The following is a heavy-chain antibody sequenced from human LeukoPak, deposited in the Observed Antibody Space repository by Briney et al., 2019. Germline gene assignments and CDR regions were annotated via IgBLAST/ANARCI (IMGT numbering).Heavy chain of an antibody. CDR1: GYTFTSYD. CDR2: MNPNSGNT. Sequence: ASVKVSCKASGYTFTSYDINWVRQATGQGLEWMGWMNPNSGNTGYAQKFRGRVTMTRNTSVSTAYMELSSLRSEDTAVYYCASVAIRCSSTSCYRKGWFDPWGQGTLVTVSS. CDR3: ASVAIRCSSTSCYRKGWFDP. J-gene: IGHJ5*02. V-gene: IGHV1-8*01. D-gene: IGHD2-2*02.